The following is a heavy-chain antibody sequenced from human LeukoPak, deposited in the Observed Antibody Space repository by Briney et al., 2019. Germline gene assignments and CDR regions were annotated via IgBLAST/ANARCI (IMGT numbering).Heavy chain of an antibody. CDR1: GYTLTELS. D-gene: IGHD6-19*01. J-gene: IGHJ4*02. CDR3: ATFGYSSGWSHFDY. CDR2: FDPEDGET. V-gene: IGHV1-24*01. Sequence: ASVTVSCKVSGYTLTELSMHWVRQAPGKGREWMGGFDPEDGETIYAQKFQGRVTMTEDTSTDTAYMELSSLRSEDTAVYYCATFGYSSGWSHFDYWGQGTLVTVCS.